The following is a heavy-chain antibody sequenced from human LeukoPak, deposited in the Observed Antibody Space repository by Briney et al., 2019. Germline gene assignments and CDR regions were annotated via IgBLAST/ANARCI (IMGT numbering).Heavy chain of an antibody. Sequence: SVKVSCKASGFTFRSSALQWVRQARGQPLEWIGWIVVGSGNTNYAQDFQERVTITRDMSTSTAYMELSSLRSEDTAVYYCAADPGMLTSYFEYWGQGTLVTVSS. V-gene: IGHV1-58*01. CDR3: AADPGMLTSYFEY. D-gene: IGHD3-16*01. J-gene: IGHJ4*02. CDR2: IVVGSGNT. CDR1: GFTFRSSA.